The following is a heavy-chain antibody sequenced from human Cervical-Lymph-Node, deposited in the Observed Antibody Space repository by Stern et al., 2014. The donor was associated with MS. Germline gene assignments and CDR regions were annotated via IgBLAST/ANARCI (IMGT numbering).Heavy chain of an antibody. CDR1: GGIFISST. D-gene: IGHD6-19*01. Sequence: VPPVHSGAELKKPGSAVQVSCTTSGGIFISSTITRGRQVPLQGIEWMGDISPGLDSVDYAQEFQGRFTLTADDSTNTVYMELTSLQSGDTAMYYCARDGFDSGSALAFWGQGTLVTVSS. CDR3: ARDGFDSGSALAF. J-gene: IGHJ4*02. V-gene: IGHV1-69*01. CDR2: ISPGLDSV.